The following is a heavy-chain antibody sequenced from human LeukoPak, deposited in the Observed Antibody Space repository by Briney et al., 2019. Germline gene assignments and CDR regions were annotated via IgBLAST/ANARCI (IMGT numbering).Heavy chain of an antibody. CDR1: GYTFTSYG. Sequence: ASVKVSCKASGYTFTSYGISWVRQAPGQGLEWMGWISAYNGNTNYAQKFQGRVTITADKSTSTAYMELSSLRSEDTAVYYCAFSAGTPLDYWGQGTLVTVSS. J-gene: IGHJ4*02. CDR3: AFSAGTPLDY. CDR2: ISAYNGNT. V-gene: IGHV1-18*01. D-gene: IGHD6-19*01.